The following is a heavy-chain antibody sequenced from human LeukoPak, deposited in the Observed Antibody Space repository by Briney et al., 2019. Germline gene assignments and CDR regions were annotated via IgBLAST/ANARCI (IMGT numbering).Heavy chain of an antibody. CDR2: IKQDGSEK. V-gene: IGHV3-7*01. CDR1: GFSISYYW. CDR3: ARESCAGGHCYSYFDY. Sequence: GGSLRLSCASSGFSISYYWMSWVRQAPGKGLEWVANIKQDGSEKYYVESVQGRFTISRDNGKNSLFLQMNSLRAEDTAVYYCARESCAGGHCYSYFDYWGQGILVTVSS. J-gene: IGHJ4*02. D-gene: IGHD2-15*01.